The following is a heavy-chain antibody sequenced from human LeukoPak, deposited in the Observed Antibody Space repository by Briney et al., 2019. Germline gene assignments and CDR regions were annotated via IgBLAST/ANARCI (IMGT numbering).Heavy chain of an antibody. Sequence: PSETLSLTCTVSGGSISSSTSYYWGWVRQPPGKGLEWIGSIYYSGSTHCNPSLKSRVAISVDTSKNQFSLKLSSVTAADTAVYYCARHTTMIRRPYSWFDPWGQGTLVTVSS. CDR3: ARHTTMIRRPYSWFDP. CDR2: IYYSGST. J-gene: IGHJ5*02. V-gene: IGHV4-39*01. D-gene: IGHD5-18*01. CDR1: GGSISSSTSYY.